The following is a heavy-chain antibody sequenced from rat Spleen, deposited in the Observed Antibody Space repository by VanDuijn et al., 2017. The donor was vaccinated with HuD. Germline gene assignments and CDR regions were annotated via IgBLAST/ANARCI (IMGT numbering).Heavy chain of an antibody. V-gene: IGHV2-15*01. CDR2: IWGDGST. D-gene: IGHD4-3*01. CDR1: GFSLFSYT. CDR3: ARLGGLRSWFAY. J-gene: IGHJ2*01. Sequence: QVQLKESGPGLVQPSQTLSLTCTVSGFSLFSYTVSWVRQPPGKGLEWMGGIWGDGSTNYNSALQSRLSISRDTTKSQIYLKMNSPQIEDTATYFCARLGGLRSWFAYWGQGVMVTVTS.